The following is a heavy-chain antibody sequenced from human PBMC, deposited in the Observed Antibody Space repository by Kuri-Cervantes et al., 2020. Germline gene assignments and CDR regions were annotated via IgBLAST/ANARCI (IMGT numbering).Heavy chain of an antibody. V-gene: IGHV5-51*01. CDR2: IYPGDSDT. Sequence: GESLKISCKDSGYSFTSYWIGWVRQMPGKGLEWMGIIYPGDSDTRYSPSFQGQVTISADKSISTAYLQWSSLKASDTAMYYCARQRGLRFLEWLLWDAFDIWGQGTMVTVSS. J-gene: IGHJ3*02. CDR1: GYSFTSYW. CDR3: ARQRGLRFLEWLLWDAFDI. D-gene: IGHD3-3*01.